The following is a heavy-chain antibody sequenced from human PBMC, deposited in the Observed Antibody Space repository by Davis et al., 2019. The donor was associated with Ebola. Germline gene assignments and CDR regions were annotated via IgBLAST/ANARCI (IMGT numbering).Heavy chain of an antibody. Sequence: SVKVSCKASGGTFSSYAISWVRQAPGQGLEWMGGITPIFGIANYAQKFQGRVTITADESTSTAYMELTTLRSEDTAVYYCARESGGHTSMAKPFDYWGQGTLVTVSS. J-gene: IGHJ4*02. CDR1: GGTFSSYA. CDR3: ARESGGHTSMAKPFDY. CDR2: ITPIFGIA. D-gene: IGHD5-18*01. V-gene: IGHV1-69*13.